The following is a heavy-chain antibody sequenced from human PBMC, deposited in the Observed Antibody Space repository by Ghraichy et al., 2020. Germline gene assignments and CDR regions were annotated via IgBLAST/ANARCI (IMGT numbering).Heavy chain of an antibody. Sequence: VGRIRSKANSYATADAASVKGRFTISRDDSKNTAYLQMNSLNTEDTAVYYCTRLTSVAAAGMDVWGQGTTGTVSS. D-gene: IGHD6-6*01. CDR3: TRLTSVAAAGMDV. CDR2: IRSKANSYAT. J-gene: IGHJ6*02. V-gene: IGHV3-73*01.